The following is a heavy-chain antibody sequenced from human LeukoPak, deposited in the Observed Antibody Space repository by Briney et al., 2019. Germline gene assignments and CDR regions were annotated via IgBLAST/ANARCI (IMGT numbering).Heavy chain of an antibody. CDR1: GGTFSSYA. Sequence: ASVKVSCKASGGTFSSYAISWVRQAPGQGLEWMGGIIPIFGTANYAQKFQGRVTITADESTSTAYMELSSLRSEDTAVYYCAGTTAGYSSSWYHYWGQGTLVTVSS. CDR2: IIPIFGTA. CDR3: AGTTAGYSSSWYHY. V-gene: IGHV1-69*01. J-gene: IGHJ4*02. D-gene: IGHD6-13*01.